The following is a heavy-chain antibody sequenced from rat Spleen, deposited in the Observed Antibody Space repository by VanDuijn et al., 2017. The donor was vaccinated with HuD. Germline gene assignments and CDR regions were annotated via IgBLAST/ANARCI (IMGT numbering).Heavy chain of an antibody. V-gene: IGHV5-25*01. D-gene: IGHD4-3*01. Sequence: EVQLVESGGGLVQPGRSLKLSCAASGFTFSNFDMAWVRQAPTKGLEWVTSISPSGVTYYRDSVKGRFTVSRENTERTLYLLVDSLRSEDTATYYCVGQDTSGYSNWFAYWGQGTLVTVSS. CDR3: VGQDTSGYSNWFAY. CDR2: ISPSGVT. CDR1: GFTFSNFD. J-gene: IGHJ3*01.